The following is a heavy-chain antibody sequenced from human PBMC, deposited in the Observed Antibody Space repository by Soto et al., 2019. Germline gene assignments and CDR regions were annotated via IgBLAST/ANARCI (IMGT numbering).Heavy chain of an antibody. CDR1: GGSISSSSYY. J-gene: IGHJ6*03. CDR3: ASPIGVQTPLLDTMDV. CDR2: IYYSGST. D-gene: IGHD1-1*01. V-gene: IGHV4-39*01. Sequence: QLQLQESGPGLVKPSETLSLTCTVSGGSISSSSYYWGWIRQPPGKGLEWIGSIYYSGSTYYNPSLKSRATISVDTSKNQFSLQLSSVTAADTAVYYCASPIGVQTPLLDTMDVWGKGTTVTVSS.